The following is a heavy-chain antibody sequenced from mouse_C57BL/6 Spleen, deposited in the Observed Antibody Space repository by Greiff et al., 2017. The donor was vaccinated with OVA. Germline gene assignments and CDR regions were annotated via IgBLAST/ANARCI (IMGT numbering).Heavy chain of an antibody. CDR2: IWSGGST. Sequence: QVQLKQSGPGLVQPSQSLSITCTVSGFSLTSYGVHWVRQSPGKGLEWLGVIWSGGSTDYHAAFISRLCISKDNSQSQVFFKMNSLQADDTAIYDCATAYYSNHWYFDDWGTGTTVTVSS. D-gene: IGHD2-5*01. CDR1: GFSLTSYG. J-gene: IGHJ1*03. CDR3: ATAYYSNHWYFDD. V-gene: IGHV2-2*01.